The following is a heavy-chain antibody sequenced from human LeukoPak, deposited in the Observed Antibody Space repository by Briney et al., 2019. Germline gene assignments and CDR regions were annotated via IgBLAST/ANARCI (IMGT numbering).Heavy chain of an antibody. CDR2: IIPIFGTA. Sequence: ASVEVSCKASGGTFSSYAISWVRQAPGQGLEWMGGIIPIFGTANYAQKFQGRVTITADESTSTAYMELSSLRSEDTAVYYCARDTRRGYSYGPFDYWGQGTLVTVSS. D-gene: IGHD5-18*01. CDR1: GGTFSSYA. CDR3: ARDTRRGYSYGPFDY. V-gene: IGHV1-69*13. J-gene: IGHJ4*02.